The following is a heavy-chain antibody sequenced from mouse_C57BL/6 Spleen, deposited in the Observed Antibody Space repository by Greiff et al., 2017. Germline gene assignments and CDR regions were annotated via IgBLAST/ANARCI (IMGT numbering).Heavy chain of an antibody. V-gene: IGHV7-3*01. Sequence: EVKLVESGGGLVQPGGSLSLSCAASGFTFTDYYMSWVRQPPGKALEWLGFIGNKANGYTSEYSVAVKGRVTISRDNSQSILYLQMNALRAEDSATYYCARGGPFDYWGQGTTLTVSS. CDR2: IGNKANGYTS. CDR1: GFTFTDYY. J-gene: IGHJ2*01. CDR3: ARGGPFDY.